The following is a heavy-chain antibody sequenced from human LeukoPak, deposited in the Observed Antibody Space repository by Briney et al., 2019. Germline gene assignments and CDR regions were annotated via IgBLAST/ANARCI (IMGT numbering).Heavy chain of an antibody. D-gene: IGHD2-2*01. CDR3: ARDTSLGMPQWFDP. V-gene: IGHV4-59*01. CDR2: IYNSENT. J-gene: IGHJ5*02. CDR1: GGFISSYY. Sequence: SETLSLTCTVSGGFISSYYWSWIRQPPGKGLEWIAYIYNSENTKYNPSLKSRVTISVDTSKNQFSLKLRSVTAADTAVYYCARDTSLGMPQWFDPWGQGALVTVSS.